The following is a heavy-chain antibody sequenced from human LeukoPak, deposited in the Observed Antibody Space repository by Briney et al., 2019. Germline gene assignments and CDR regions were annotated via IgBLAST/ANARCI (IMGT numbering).Heavy chain of an antibody. CDR1: GGSISSYY. V-gene: IGHV4-59*01. Sequence: SETLSLTCTVPGGSISSYYWSWIRQPPGKGLELIGYIYYSGSTNYNPSLKSRVTISVDTSKYQFSLKLSSVTAADTAVYYCASGIDYYDSSGYYGVIDYWGQGTLVTVSS. J-gene: IGHJ4*02. D-gene: IGHD3-22*01. CDR3: ASGIDYYDSSGYYGVIDY. CDR2: IYYSGST.